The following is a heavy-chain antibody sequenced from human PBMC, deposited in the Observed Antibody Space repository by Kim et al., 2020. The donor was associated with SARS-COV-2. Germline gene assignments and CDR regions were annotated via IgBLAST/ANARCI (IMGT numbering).Heavy chain of an antibody. D-gene: IGHD3-10*01. CDR1: GFTFSSYA. V-gene: IGHV3-23*01. Sequence: GGSLRLSCAASGFTFSSYAMSWVRQAPGKGLEWVSAISGSGGSTYYADSVKGRFTISRDNSKKTLYLQMNSLRAEDTAVYYCAKNMGGSGSLKDYWGQGTLVTVSS. CDR3: AKNMGGSGSLKDY. CDR2: ISGSGGST. J-gene: IGHJ4*02.